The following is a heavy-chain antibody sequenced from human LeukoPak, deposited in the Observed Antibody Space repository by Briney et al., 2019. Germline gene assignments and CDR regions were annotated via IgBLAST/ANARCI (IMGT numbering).Heavy chain of an antibody. V-gene: IGHV3-30*18. CDR2: ISYDGSNK. CDR3: AKGPHSSFSAIH. J-gene: IGHJ4*02. D-gene: IGHD6-6*01. CDR1: GFTFSSYG. Sequence: GGSLRLSCAASGFTFSSYGMHWVRQAPGKGLEWVAVISYDGSNKYYADSVKGRFTISRDNSKNTLYLQMNSLRAEDTAVYYCAKGPHSSFSAIHWGQGTLVTVSS.